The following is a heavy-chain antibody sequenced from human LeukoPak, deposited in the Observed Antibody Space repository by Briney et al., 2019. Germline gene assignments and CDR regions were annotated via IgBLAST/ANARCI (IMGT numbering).Heavy chain of an antibody. V-gene: IGHV4-34*01. CDR3: ARGPKWLRSQLDY. CDR2: INHSGST. J-gene: IGHJ4*02. D-gene: IGHD5-12*01. Sequence: SETLSLTCAVYGGSFSGYYWSWIRQPPGKGLEWIGEINHSGSTNYNPSLKSRVTISVDTSKNQSSLKLSSVTAADTAVYYCARGPKWLRSQLDYWGQGTLVTVSS. CDR1: GGSFSGYY.